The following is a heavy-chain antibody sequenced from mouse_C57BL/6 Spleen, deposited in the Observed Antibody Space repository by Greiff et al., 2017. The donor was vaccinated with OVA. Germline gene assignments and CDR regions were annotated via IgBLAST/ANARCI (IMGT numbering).Heavy chain of an antibody. CDR3: ARGGGYLSFAY. J-gene: IGHJ3*01. Sequence: QVQLQQPGAELVRPGTSVKLSCKASGYTFTSYWMRWVKQRPGQGLEWIGVIDPSDSYTNYNQKFKGKATLTVDTSSSTAYMQLSRLTSEDAAVYYCARGGGYLSFAYWGQGTLVTVSA. CDR2: IDPSDSYT. V-gene: IGHV1-59*01. D-gene: IGHD2-2*01. CDR1: GYTFTSYW.